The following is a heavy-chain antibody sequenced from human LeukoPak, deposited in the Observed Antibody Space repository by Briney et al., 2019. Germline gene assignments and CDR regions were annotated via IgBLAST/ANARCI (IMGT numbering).Heavy chain of an antibody. CDR1: AFTFDDYA. J-gene: IGHJ4*02. D-gene: IGHD3-22*01. CDR3: AKGYYDSSGYYPFDY. CDR2: ISWDGGST. Sequence: PGGSLRLSCAASAFTFDDYAMHCVRQAPEKGLEWVSLISWDGGSTYYADSVKGRFTISRDNSKNSLYLQMNSLRAEDTALYYCAKGYYDSSGYYPFDYWGQGTLVTVSS. V-gene: IGHV3-43D*04.